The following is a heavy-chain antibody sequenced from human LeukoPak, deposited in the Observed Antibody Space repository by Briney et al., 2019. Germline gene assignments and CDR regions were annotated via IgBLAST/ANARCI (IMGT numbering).Heavy chain of an antibody. CDR2: IYYSGST. V-gene: IGHV4-59*01. CDR1: GGSISSYY. D-gene: IGHD3-22*01. CDR3: ARQSYYDSSGYYHY. J-gene: IGHJ4*02. Sequence: PSETLSLTCTVSGGSISSYYWSWIRQPPGKGLEWIGYIYYSGSTNYNPSLKSRVTISVDTSKNQFSLKLSSVTAADTAVYYCARQSYYDSSGYYHYWGQGTLVTVSS.